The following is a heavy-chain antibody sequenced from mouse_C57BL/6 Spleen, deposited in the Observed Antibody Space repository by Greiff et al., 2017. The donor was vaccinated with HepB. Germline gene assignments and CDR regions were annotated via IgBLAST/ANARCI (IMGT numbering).Heavy chain of an antibody. CDR3: ARQGSSGYFDY. CDR2: ISNLAYSI. J-gene: IGHJ2*01. CDR1: GFTFSDYG. Sequence: EVKVVESGGGLVQPGGSLKLSCVASGFTFSDYGMAWVRQAPRKGPEWVAFISNLAYSIYYADTVTGRFTISRENAKNTLYLEMSSLRSEDTAMYYGARQGSSGYFDYWGQGTTLTVSS. V-gene: IGHV5-15*01. D-gene: IGHD3-2*02.